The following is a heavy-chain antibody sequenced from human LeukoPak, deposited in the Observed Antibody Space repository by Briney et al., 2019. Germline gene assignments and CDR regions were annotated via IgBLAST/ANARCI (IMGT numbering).Heavy chain of an antibody. J-gene: IGHJ5*02. CDR3: ARVADTEKANWFDP. CDR1: GFTFSSYS. V-gene: IGHV3-48*02. D-gene: IGHD5-18*01. Sequence: GGSLRLSCAASGFTFSSYSMNWVRQAPGKGLEWVSYISSSSSTIYYADSVKGRFTISRDNAKSSLYLQMNSLRDEDTAVYYCARVADTEKANWFDPWGQGTLVTVSS. CDR2: ISSSSSTI.